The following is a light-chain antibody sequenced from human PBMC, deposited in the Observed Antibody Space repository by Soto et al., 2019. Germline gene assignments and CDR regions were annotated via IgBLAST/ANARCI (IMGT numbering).Light chain of an antibody. CDR2: DAS. J-gene: IGKJ1*01. V-gene: IGKV1-5*01. Sequence: DIQMTQSPSTLSASVGDRVTITGRASQTISSWLAWYQQNPGKAPKLLIYDASRLESGVPSRFSGRGSGTQLTVTISCLQPEYFAGYSSQPDTRFSSACGPGNKV. CDR3: QPDTRFSSA. CDR1: QTISSW.